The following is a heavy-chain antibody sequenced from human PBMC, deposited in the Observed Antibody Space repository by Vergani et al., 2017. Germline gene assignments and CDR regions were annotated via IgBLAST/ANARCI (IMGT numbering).Heavy chain of an antibody. Sequence: QVKLQESGPGLVKPSETLSLTCTVSGASVHSYYWSWIRQPPGKGLEWIGSLSTTGGATQASHNPSLKSRVYISVDTSKSQVSLRLTSVTAADSAIYYCAADTHSWQRADRCVQGRLVAVSS. CDR1: GASVHSYY. D-gene: IGHD6-13*01. V-gene: IGHV4-4*09. J-gene: IGHJ5*02. CDR3: AADTHSWQRADR. CDR2: LSTTGGA.